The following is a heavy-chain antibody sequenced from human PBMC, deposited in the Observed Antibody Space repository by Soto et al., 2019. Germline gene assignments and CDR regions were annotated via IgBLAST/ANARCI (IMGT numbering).Heavy chain of an antibody. V-gene: IGHV4-59*01. CDR1: GGSISSYY. Sequence: SETLSLTCTVSGGSISSYYRSWIRQPPGKGLEWIGYIYYSGSTNYNPSLKSRVTISVDTSKNQFSLKLSSVTAADTAVYYCARTYDFWSGYWAYYFDYWGQGTLVTVSS. J-gene: IGHJ4*02. CDR3: ARTYDFWSGYWAYYFDY. D-gene: IGHD3-3*01. CDR2: IYYSGST.